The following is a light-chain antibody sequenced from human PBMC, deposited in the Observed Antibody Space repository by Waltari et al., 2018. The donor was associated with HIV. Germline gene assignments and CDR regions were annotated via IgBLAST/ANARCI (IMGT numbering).Light chain of an antibody. CDR3: YSAADNTLRV. CDR2: QDS. V-gene: IGLV3-27*01. J-gene: IGLJ3*02. CDR1: IVAKKY. Sequence: SYELTQPSSVSVSPGQTARITCSGDIVAKKYTRWFQQKPGQAPVVVIYQDSKRPSGIPARFSGSSSGTTVTLTISGAQVEDEADYYCYSAADNTLRVFGGGTKLTVL.